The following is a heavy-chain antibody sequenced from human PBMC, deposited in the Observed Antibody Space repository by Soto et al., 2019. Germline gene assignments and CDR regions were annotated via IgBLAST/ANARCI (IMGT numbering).Heavy chain of an antibody. CDR2: VKTKADGGTT. CDR3: TTLGAA. D-gene: IGHD1-26*01. Sequence: EVQLMESGGGLVKPGGSLRLSCVASGFNFSDAWMNWVRQAPGKGLEWVGHVKTKADGGTTEYAASVKGRFIVSRDDSSNTLYMQMNSLKSEDTAMCCCTTLGAAWGQGTLVVVSS. CDR1: GFNFSDAW. V-gene: IGHV3-15*07. J-gene: IGHJ4*02.